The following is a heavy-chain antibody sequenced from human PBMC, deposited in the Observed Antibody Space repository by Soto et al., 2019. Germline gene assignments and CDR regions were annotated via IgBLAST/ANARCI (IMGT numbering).Heavy chain of an antibody. Sequence: EVQLVESGGRMVQPGESLRLSCAASGFTFSNYGMNWVRQAPGKGLEWVSYISSGGGAIYYADSAKGRFTISRDNVKNSLYLQMNSLRAEDTAVYFCAREADNVDCWGQGTLVTVSP. CDR3: AREADNVDC. V-gene: IGHV3-48*03. CDR1: GFTFSNYG. J-gene: IGHJ4*02. CDR2: ISSGGGAI.